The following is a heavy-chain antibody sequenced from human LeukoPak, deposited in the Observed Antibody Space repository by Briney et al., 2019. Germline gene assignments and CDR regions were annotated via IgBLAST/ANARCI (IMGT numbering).Heavy chain of an antibody. V-gene: IGHV4-34*01. CDR2: INHSGST. CDR1: GGSFSGYY. J-gene: IGHJ6*02. Sequence: KSSETLSLTCAVYGGSFSGYYWSWIRQPPGKGLEWIGEINHSGSTNYNPSLKSRVTISVDTSKNQFSLKLSSVTAADTAVYYCARGRDIVATIARRGPYYHYGMDVWGQGTTVTVSS. CDR3: ARGRDIVATIARRGPYYHYGMDV. D-gene: IGHD5-12*01.